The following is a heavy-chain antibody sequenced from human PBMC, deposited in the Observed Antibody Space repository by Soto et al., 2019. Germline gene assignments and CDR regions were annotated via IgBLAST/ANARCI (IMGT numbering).Heavy chain of an antibody. CDR1: GFTVSNNY. CDR2: IYSGGAT. J-gene: IGHJ4*02. Sequence: VQLVESGGGLVQPGGSLRLSCAASGFTVSNNYVRWVRQAPGKGLEWVSLIYSGGATYYADSVKGRFTISRDNSKNTLYLQMNSLRAEDTAVYYCARDGTYNWVGGQGILVTVSS. V-gene: IGHV3-66*01. CDR3: ARDGTYNWV. D-gene: IGHD1-1*01.